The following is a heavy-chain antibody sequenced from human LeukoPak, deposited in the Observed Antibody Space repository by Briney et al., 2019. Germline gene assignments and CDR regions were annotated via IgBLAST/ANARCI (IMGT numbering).Heavy chain of an antibody. V-gene: IGHV3-21*01. J-gene: IGHJ5*02. CDR1: GFTFRTFT. D-gene: IGHD1-26*01. Sequence: GGSLRLSCAASGFTFRTFTMNWVRQAPGRGLEWVSSISGTSSYIYYADSVRGRVTISRDNAKSPLYLQMNSLRLDDTAVYYCARGGKPDATSYNWFDPWGQGTLVTVSS. CDR2: ISGTSSYI. CDR3: ARGGKPDATSYNWFDP.